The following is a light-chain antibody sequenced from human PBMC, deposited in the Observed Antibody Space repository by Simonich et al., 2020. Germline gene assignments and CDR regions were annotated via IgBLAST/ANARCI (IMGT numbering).Light chain of an antibody. Sequence: EIVMTQSPATLSVSPGERATLSCRASQSVSSNLAWYQQKPGQAPRPLIYGASTRATGIPSSLSVSGSGTEFTLTISSLQSEDFAVYYCQQYNNWPPLTFGGGTKVEIK. J-gene: IGKJ4*01. V-gene: IGKV3D-15*01. CDR1: QSVSSN. CDR3: QQYNNWPPLT. CDR2: GAS.